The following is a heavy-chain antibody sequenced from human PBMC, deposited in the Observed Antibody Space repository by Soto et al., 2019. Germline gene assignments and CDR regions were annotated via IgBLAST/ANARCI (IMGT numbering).Heavy chain of an antibody. Sequence: SETLSLTCTVSGGSISSVGYYWSWIRQHPGKGLEWIGYIYNSGSTHYNPSLKSRITMSVDTSKNQFSLKLSSVTAADTAVYYCARQGFGVLHGLVDVWGQGTTVTVSS. V-gene: IGHV4-31*03. D-gene: IGHD3-10*01. CDR3: ARQGFGVLHGLVDV. J-gene: IGHJ6*02. CDR1: GGSISSVGYY. CDR2: IYNSGST.